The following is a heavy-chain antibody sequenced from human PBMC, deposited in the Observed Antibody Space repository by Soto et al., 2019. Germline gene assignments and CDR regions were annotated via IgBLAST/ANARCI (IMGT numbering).Heavy chain of an antibody. CDR2: IWYDGSNK. D-gene: IGHD3-9*01. CDR1: GFTFSSYG. V-gene: IGHV3-33*06. CDR3: AKAPNFDWLSHFDY. J-gene: IGHJ4*02. Sequence: QVQLVESGGGVVQPGRSLRLSCAASGFTFSSYGMHWVRQAPGKGLEWVAVIWYDGSNKYYADSVKGRFTISRDNSKNTLYLQMNRLRAEDTAVYYCAKAPNFDWLSHFDYWGQGTLVTVSS.